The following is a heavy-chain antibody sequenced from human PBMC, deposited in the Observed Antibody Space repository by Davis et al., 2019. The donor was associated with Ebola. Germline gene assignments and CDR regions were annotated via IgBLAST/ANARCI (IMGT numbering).Heavy chain of an antibody. CDR3: AKGGGRYFFHYYGKEG. CDR1: GFTFSNAW. D-gene: IGHD6-19*01. V-gene: IGHV3-48*01. CDR2: IDNRSKII. J-gene: IGHJ6*02. Sequence: PGGSLRLSCAASGFTFSNAWMNWVRQAPGKGLEWVAYIDNRSKIISYTDSVEGRFTISRDNSKNTLYLQMNSLRADDTALYYCAKGGGRYFFHYYGKEGWGQRNKVTVS.